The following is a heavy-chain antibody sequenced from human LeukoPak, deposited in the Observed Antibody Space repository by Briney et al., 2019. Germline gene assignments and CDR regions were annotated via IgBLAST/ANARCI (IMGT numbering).Heavy chain of an antibody. D-gene: IGHD5-18*01. J-gene: IGHJ6*03. Sequence: PGGSLRLSCAASGFTFGSYSMNWVRQAPGKGLEWVSYTSSSSSTIYYADSVKGRFTISRDNAKNSLYLQMNSLRAEDTAVYYCARDDTSNYYYYMDVWGKGTTVTVSS. CDR1: GFTFGSYS. V-gene: IGHV3-48*04. CDR2: TSSSSSTI. CDR3: ARDDTSNYYYYMDV.